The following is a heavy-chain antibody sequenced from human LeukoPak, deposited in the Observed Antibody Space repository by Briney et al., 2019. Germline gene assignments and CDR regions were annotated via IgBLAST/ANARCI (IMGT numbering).Heavy chain of an antibody. D-gene: IGHD1-1*01. CDR3: ARVGTAPYAFDI. CDR1: GGSISSGDYY. Sequence: SETLSLTCTVSGGSISSGDYYWSWIRQPPGKGLEWTGYIYYSGSTYYNPSLKSRVTISVDTSKNQFSLKLSSVTAADTAVYYCARVGTAPYAFDIWGQGTMVTVSS. J-gene: IGHJ3*02. CDR2: IYYSGST. V-gene: IGHV4-30-4*01.